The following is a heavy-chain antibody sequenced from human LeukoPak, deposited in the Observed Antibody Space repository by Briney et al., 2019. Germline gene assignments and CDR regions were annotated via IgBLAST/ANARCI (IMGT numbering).Heavy chain of an antibody. CDR3: ARAPGYSGYVKGPNYY. CDR1: GYTFTSYG. Sequence: ASVKVSCKASGYTFTSYGISWVRQAPGQGLEWMGWISAYNGNTNYAQKLQGRVTMTTDTSTSTAHMELRSLRSDDTAVYYCARAPGYSGYVKGPNYYWGQGTLVTVSS. CDR2: ISAYNGNT. V-gene: IGHV1-18*01. J-gene: IGHJ4*02. D-gene: IGHD5-12*01.